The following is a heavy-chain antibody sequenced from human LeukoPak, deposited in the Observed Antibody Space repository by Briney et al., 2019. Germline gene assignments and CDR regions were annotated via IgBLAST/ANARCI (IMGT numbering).Heavy chain of an antibody. CDR1: GGSITTTNW. CDR3: TRESGAFSPFGF. CDR2: VHLSGAT. J-gene: IGHJ4*02. V-gene: IGHV4-4*02. D-gene: IGHD1-26*01. Sequence: SGTLSLTCAVSGGSITTTNWWSWVRQPPGKGLEWIGEVHLSGATNYNLSLESRVSMSIDKSKNHLSLEVTSVTGADTAIYYCTRESGAFSPFGFWGQGTLVTVSS.